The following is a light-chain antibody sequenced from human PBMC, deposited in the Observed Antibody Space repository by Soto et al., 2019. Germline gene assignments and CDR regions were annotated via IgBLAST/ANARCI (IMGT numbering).Light chain of an antibody. Sequence: EIVMTQSPATVSVFPGESATLSCRASQSITRSVAWYTQKPGQAPKIIIYAASTRDKGISDRVSGSGSGTEFTLTISSLEPEDSAVYDGQQRHMWPITFGQGTRLEIK. CDR1: QSITRS. J-gene: IGKJ5*01. V-gene: IGKV3-15*01. CDR2: AAS. CDR3: QQRHMWPIT.